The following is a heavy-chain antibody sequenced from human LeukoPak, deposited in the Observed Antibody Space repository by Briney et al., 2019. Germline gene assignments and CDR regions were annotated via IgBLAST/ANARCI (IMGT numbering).Heavy chain of an antibody. CDR1: GGSISTYY. CDR3: ARDKAHTYGRYFDP. Sequence: PSETLSLTCSVSGGSISTYYWNWIRETPGKGLEWIGHISNGNTDYNPSLKRRVTISVDTSKNQFSLKLTSVTAADTAIYYCARDKAHTYGRYFDPWGQGALVTVSS. J-gene: IGHJ5*02. V-gene: IGHV4-59*01. CDR2: ISNGNT. D-gene: IGHD5-18*01.